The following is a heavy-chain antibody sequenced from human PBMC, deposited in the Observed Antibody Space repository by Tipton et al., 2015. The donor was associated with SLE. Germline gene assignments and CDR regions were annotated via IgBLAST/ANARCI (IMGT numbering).Heavy chain of an antibody. CDR2: IYYSGST. D-gene: IGHD6-13*01. V-gene: IGHV4-59*12. CDR1: GGSISSYY. Sequence: LRLSCTVSGGSISSYYWSWIRQPPGKGLEWIGYIYYSGSTNYNPPLKSRVTISVDTSKNQLSLRLNSVTAADTAVYYCASSPRGGYYYYGMDVWGQGTTVTVSS. CDR3: ASSPRGGYYYYGMDV. J-gene: IGHJ6*02.